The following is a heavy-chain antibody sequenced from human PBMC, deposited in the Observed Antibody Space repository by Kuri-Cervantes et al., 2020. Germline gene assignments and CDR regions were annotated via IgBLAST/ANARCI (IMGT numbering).Heavy chain of an antibody. Sequence: GSLRLSCTVSGGSISSSSYYWDWIRQPPGTGLEWIGSIYYSGSTYYNPSLKSRVTITVDTSKNQFSLKLNSVTAADTAVYYCARPSGWYGNFDYWGQGTLVTVSS. CDR3: ARPSGWYGNFDY. D-gene: IGHD6-19*01. V-gene: IGHV4-39*01. CDR2: IYYSGST. CDR1: GGSISSSSYY. J-gene: IGHJ4*02.